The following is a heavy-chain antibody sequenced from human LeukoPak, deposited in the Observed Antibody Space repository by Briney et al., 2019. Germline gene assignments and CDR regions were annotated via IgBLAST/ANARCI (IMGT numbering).Heavy chain of an antibody. V-gene: IGHV3-23*01. D-gene: IGHD6-19*01. CDR1: RFTFSSYA. Sequence: GGSLRLSCAASRFTFSSYAMSWVRQAPGKGLEWVSVISATDGSTYYADSVKGRFTISRDNSKNTLYLQMNSLRAEDTAVYFCAKDRSVQQWLAFDYWGQGTLVTVSS. CDR3: AKDRSVQQWLAFDY. J-gene: IGHJ4*02. CDR2: ISATDGST.